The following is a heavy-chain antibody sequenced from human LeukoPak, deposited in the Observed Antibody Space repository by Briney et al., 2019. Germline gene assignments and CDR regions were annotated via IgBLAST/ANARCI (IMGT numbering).Heavy chain of an antibody. CDR1: GGSISSYY. CDR2: IYYSGST. Sequence: SETLSLTCTVSGGSISSYYWSWVRQNPGKGLEWMGYIYYSGSTNYNPSLRSRVTISVDTPKNQFSLKLGSVTAADTAVYYCPRGADDLWSGYYLPSYYFDYWGQGTLGTVSS. D-gene: IGHD3-3*01. CDR3: PRGADDLWSGYYLPSYYFDY. V-gene: IGHV4-59*01. J-gene: IGHJ4*02.